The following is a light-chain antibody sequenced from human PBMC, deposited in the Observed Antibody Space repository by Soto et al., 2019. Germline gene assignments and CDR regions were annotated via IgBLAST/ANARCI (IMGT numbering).Light chain of an antibody. Sequence: EIVLTQSPATLSLSPGERATHSCRASQSVSSYLAWYQQKPGQAPRLLIYDASNRATGIPDRFSGSGSGTDFTLTISRLEPEDFAVYYCQQYGSSPITFGQGTRL. V-gene: IGKV3-20*01. J-gene: IGKJ5*01. CDR1: QSVSSY. CDR2: DAS. CDR3: QQYGSSPIT.